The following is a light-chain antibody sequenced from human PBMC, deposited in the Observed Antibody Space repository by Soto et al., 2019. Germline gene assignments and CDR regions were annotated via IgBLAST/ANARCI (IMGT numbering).Light chain of an antibody. V-gene: IGLV2-8*01. J-gene: IGLJ1*01. Sequence: QSALPQPPSASGSPGQSVTISCTGTSSDIGVYDFVSWYQQHPGKAPKVIIYQVNKRPSGVPDRFSGSKSGNTASLTVSGLRPEDEADYFCSSFAGSHSPYVFGTGTKVTVL. CDR1: SSDIGVYDF. CDR2: QVN. CDR3: SSFAGSHSPYV.